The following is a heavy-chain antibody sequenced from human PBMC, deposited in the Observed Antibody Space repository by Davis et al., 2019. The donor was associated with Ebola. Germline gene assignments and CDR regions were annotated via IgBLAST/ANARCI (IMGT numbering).Heavy chain of an antibody. J-gene: IGHJ4*02. CDR2: INHSGST. D-gene: IGHD6-6*01. CDR1: GGSFSGYY. V-gene: IGHV4-34*01. Sequence: MPSETLSLTCAVYGGSFSGYYWSWIRQPPGKGLEWIGEINHSGSTNYNPSLKSRVTISVDKSKNQFSLKLSSVTAADTAVYYCARGEGQLVPLDYWGQGTLVTVSS. CDR3: ARGEGQLVPLDY.